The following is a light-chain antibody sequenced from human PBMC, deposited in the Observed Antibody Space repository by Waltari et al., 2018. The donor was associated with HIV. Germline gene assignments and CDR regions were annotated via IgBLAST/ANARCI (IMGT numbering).Light chain of an antibody. CDR3: SSYTTRSTPDPNWV. V-gene: IGLV2-14*01. CDR1: SSDVGGYND. Sequence: QSALTQPASVSGSPGQSITISCTGTSSDVGGYNDVPWYQQPPGKAPKLMIFEVSNRPSGVSNRFSGSKSVNTASLTISGLQAEDEADYYCSSYTTRSTPDPNWVFGGGTKLTVL. CDR2: EVS. J-gene: IGLJ3*02.